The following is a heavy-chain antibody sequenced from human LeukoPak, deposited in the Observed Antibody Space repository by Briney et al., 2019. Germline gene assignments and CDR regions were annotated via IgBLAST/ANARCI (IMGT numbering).Heavy chain of an antibody. V-gene: IGHV3-21*05. J-gene: IGHJ4*02. CDR2: INDVSGDI. CDR1: EFTFGLFA. Sequence: GGSLRLSCAASEFTFGLFAMNWVRQVQGKGLGWVSYINDVSGDIHYADSVRGRFTISRDNAKNTLYLQMNSLRAEDAAVYYCARDTFQPGRIDCWGQGTLVIVSS. CDR3: ARDTFQPGRIDC. D-gene: IGHD1-14*01.